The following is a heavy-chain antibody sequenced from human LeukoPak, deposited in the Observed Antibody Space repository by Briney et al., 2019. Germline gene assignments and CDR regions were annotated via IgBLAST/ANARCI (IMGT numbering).Heavy chain of an antibody. CDR1: GFTFSSYA. CDR2: ISGSGGST. V-gene: IGHV3-23*01. CDR3: AKDLTMIVVVTTTSRGDY. D-gene: IGHD3-22*01. J-gene: IGHJ4*02. Sequence: GGALRLSCAASGFTFSSYAMSWVRQAPGKGLEWVSAISGSGGSTYYADSVKGRFTISRDNSKNTLYLQMNSLRAEDTAVYYCAKDLTMIVVVTTTSRGDYWGQGTLVTVSS.